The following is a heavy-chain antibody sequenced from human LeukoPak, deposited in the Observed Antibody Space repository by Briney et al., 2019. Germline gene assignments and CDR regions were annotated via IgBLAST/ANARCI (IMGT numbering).Heavy chain of an antibody. V-gene: IGHV3-21*01. Sequence: PGGSLRLSCAASGFTFSSSSMSWVRQAPGKGLEWVSSITSSSSIIYYADSLKGRFTISRDNAKNSLYLQMNSLRAEDTAVYYCARDFYGGYSESWGQGTLVTVSS. CDR3: ARDFYGGYSES. J-gene: IGHJ4*02. D-gene: IGHD4-23*01. CDR2: ITSSSSII. CDR1: GFTFSSSS.